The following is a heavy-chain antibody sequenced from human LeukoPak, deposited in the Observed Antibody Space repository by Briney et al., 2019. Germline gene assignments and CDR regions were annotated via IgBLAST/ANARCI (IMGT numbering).Heavy chain of an antibody. J-gene: IGHJ6*02. CDR2: TNHSGST. CDR3: ARGSGQLGYYYYYGMDV. D-gene: IGHD6-6*01. CDR1: GGSFSGYY. V-gene: IGHV4-34*01. Sequence: PSETLSLTCAVYGGSFSGYYWSWIRQPPGKGLEWIGETNHSGSTNYNPSLKSRVTISVDTSKNQFSLKLSSVTAADTAVYYCARGSGQLGYYYYYGMDVWGQGTTVTVSS.